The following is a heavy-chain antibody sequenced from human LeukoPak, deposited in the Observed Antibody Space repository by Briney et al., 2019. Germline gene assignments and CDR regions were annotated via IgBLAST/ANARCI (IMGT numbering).Heavy chain of an antibody. CDR2: ISGSGGST. CDR3: AKDSVDDPSEDAFDI. Sequence: GGSLRLSCAASGFTFSSYAMSWVRQAPGKGLEWVSAISGSGGSTYYADSVKGRSTISRDNPKNTLYLQMNSLRAEDTAVYYCAKDSVDDPSEDAFDIWGQGTMVTVSS. CDR1: GFTFSSYA. J-gene: IGHJ3*02. V-gene: IGHV3-23*01.